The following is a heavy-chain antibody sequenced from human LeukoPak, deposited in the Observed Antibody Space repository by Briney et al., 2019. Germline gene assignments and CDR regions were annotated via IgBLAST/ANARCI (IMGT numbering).Heavy chain of an antibody. CDR1: GGSFSGYY. V-gene: IGHV4-34*01. CDR2: INHSGST. J-gene: IGHJ4*02. Sequence: SETLSLTCAVYGGSFSGYYWSWIRQPPGKGLEWIGEINHSGSTNYNPSLKSRVAISVDTSKNQFSLKLSSVTAADTAVYYCARLPTGTTQTADYWGQGTLVTVSS. D-gene: IGHD1-1*01. CDR3: ARLPTGTTQTADY.